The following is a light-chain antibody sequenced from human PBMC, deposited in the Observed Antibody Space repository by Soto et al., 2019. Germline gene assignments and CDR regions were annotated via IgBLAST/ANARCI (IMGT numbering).Light chain of an antibody. V-gene: IGKV1-39*01. CDR1: QSISSY. Sequence: DIQMTQSPSSLSASVGDRVTITCRASQSISSYLNWYQQKPGKAPKLLIYAASSLQSGVPSRFSGSGSGTDFPLTISSLQPGDFATYYCQQSYSTPPTFGQGTKLDIK. CDR3: QQSYSTPPT. J-gene: IGKJ2*01. CDR2: AAS.